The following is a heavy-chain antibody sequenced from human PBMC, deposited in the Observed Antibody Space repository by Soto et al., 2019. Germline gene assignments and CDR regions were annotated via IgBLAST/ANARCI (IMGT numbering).Heavy chain of an antibody. Sequence: VKVSCKASGFTFTSSAVQWVRQARGQRLEWIGWIVVGSGNTNYAQKFQERVTITRDMSTSTAYMERSSLRSEDTAVYYCAAVFYYYDSSGYIPPPYFDYWGQGTLVTVSS. CDR1: GFTFTSSA. CDR3: AAVFYYYDSSGYIPPPYFDY. V-gene: IGHV1-58*01. D-gene: IGHD3-22*01. J-gene: IGHJ4*02. CDR2: IVVGSGNT.